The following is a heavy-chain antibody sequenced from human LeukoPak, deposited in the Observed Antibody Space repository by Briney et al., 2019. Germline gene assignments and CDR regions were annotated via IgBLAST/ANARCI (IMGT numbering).Heavy chain of an antibody. CDR1: GFTFSSYE. V-gene: IGHV3-48*03. CDR2: ISSSGSTI. Sequence: GGSLRLSCAASGFTFSSYEMNWVRQAPGKGLEWVSYISSSGSTIYYADSVKGRFTISRDNAKNSLYLQMNSLRAEDTAVYYCATPPRFSYYYYYMDVWGKGTTVTASS. J-gene: IGHJ6*03. D-gene: IGHD3-10*01. CDR3: ATPPRFSYYYYYMDV.